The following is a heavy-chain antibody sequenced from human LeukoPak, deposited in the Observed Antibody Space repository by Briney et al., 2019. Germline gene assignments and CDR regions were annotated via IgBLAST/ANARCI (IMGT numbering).Heavy chain of an antibody. Sequence: GGSLRLSCAASGFTFSSYWMSWVRQAPGKGLEWVANIKQDGSEKYYVDSVKGRFTISRDNAKNSLYLQMNSLRAEDTAVYYCARDPEITIFGGVNAFDIWGQGTMVTVSS. J-gene: IGHJ3*02. CDR3: ARDPEITIFGGVNAFDI. CDR2: IKQDGSEK. CDR1: GFTFSSYW. D-gene: IGHD3-3*01. V-gene: IGHV3-7*01.